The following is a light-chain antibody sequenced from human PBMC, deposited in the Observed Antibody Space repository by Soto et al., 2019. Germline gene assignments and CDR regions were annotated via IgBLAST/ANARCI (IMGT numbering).Light chain of an antibody. J-gene: IGKJ1*01. CDR3: HQTAANPWT. CDR2: AAS. CDR1: QNIGVY. Sequence: DIQMTQSPSSLSASVGDRVTITCRASQNIGVYLNWHQKEPGKAPKLLIHAASSLHSGVPSTFSGSGSGTDFALTISSLQPEDFATYYCHQTAANPWTFAQGTKVDIK. V-gene: IGKV1-39*01.